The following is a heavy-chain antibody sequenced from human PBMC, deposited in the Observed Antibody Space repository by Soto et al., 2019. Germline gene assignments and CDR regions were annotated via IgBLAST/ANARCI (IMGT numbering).Heavy chain of an antibody. D-gene: IGHD2-21*01. J-gene: IGHJ4*02. CDR3: ARDPFSGKQIDSLDY. V-gene: IGHV3-33*01. CDR1: GFTFSSYG. CDR2: IWYDGSNK. Sequence: AGSLRLSCAASGFTFSSYGMHWVRQAPGKGLEWVAVIWYDGSNKYYADSVKGRFTISRDNSKNTLYLQMNSLRAEDTAVYYCARDPFSGKQIDSLDYWGQGTLVTVSS.